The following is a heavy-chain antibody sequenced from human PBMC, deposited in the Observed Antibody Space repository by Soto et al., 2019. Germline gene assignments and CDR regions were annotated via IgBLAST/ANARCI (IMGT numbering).Heavy chain of an antibody. D-gene: IGHD3-22*01. V-gene: IGHV3-21*01. Sequence: GGSLRLSCAASGFTFSSYSMNWVRQAPGKGLEWVSSISSSSSYIYYADSVKGRFTISRDNAKNSLYLQMNSLRAEDTAVYYCAGDSSGYCYGGDDWFDPWGQGTLVTVSS. CDR2: ISSSSSYI. CDR3: AGDSSGYCYGGDDWFDP. J-gene: IGHJ5*02. CDR1: GFTFSSYS.